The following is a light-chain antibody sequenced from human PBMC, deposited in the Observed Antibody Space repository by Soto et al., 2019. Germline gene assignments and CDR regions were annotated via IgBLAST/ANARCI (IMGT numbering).Light chain of an antibody. CDR2: DVS. CDR3: SSYTSSSTLVV. J-gene: IGLJ2*01. CDR1: SSDVGGYNF. V-gene: IGLV2-14*01. Sequence: QPVLTQPASVSGSPGQSITISCTGTSSDVGGYNFVSWYQQHPGKAPKLMIYDVSNRPSGVSNRFSGSKSGNTASLTISGLQAEDEADYYCSSYTSSSTLVVFCGGTKVTVL.